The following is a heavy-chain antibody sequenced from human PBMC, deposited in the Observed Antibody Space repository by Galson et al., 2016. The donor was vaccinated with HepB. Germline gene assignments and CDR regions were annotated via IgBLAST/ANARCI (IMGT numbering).Heavy chain of an antibody. Sequence: YHALDAVRGRFTISRDNSKNSLYLQMNSLRTEDTALYYCTKDRSGRLGSSGYTYFDSWGQGTLVTVSS. D-gene: IGHD6-13*01. V-gene: IGHV3-43*01. J-gene: IGHJ4*02. CDR3: TKDRSGRLGSSGYTYFDS.